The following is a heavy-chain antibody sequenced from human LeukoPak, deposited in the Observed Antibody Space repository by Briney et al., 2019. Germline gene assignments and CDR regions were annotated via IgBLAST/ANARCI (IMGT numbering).Heavy chain of an antibody. D-gene: IGHD6-13*01. CDR1: GFTFSNAW. J-gene: IGHJ4*02. CDR3: TTKQKYSSSWYDY. Sequence: GGSLRLSCAASGFTFSNAWMSWVRQAPGKGLGWVGRIKSKTDGGTTDYAAPVKGRFTISRDDSKNTLYLQMNSLKTEDTAVYYCTTKQKYSSSWYDYWGQGTLVTVSS. CDR2: IKSKTDGGTT. V-gene: IGHV3-15*01.